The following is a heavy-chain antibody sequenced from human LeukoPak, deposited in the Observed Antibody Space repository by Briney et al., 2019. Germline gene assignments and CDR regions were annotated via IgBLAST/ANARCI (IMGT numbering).Heavy chain of an antibody. D-gene: IGHD3-22*01. CDR2: MNPSGST. CDR1: GGSFSGYY. J-gene: IGHJ6*03. Sequence: SETLSLTCAVYGGSFSGYYWSWIRQTPEKGLEWIGEMNPSGSTNYNPSLKSRVTISVDTSKNQFSLELSSVTAADTAVYYCARGRQDVTMIVVVMTAVSYYLDVWGKGTTVTVS. V-gene: IGHV4-34*01. CDR3: ARGRQDVTMIVVVMTAVSYYLDV.